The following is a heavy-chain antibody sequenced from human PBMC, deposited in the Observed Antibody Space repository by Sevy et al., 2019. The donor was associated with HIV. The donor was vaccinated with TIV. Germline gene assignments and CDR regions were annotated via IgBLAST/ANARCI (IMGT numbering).Heavy chain of an antibody. J-gene: IGHJ4*02. D-gene: IGHD3-3*01. Sequence: GGSLRLSCAASGFIFNSYAMSWVRQAPGKGLEWVSTISGHGGSTYYADSVKGRFTISRDNSKNTLDLQMNSLRAEDTGVYYCAGGFWSGFDYWGQGSLVTVSS. V-gene: IGHV3-23*01. CDR2: ISGHGGST. CDR3: AGGFWSGFDY. CDR1: GFIFNSYA.